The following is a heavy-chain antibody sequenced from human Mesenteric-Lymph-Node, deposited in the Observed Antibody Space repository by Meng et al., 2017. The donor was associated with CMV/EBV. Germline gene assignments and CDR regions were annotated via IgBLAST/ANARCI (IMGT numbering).Heavy chain of an antibody. D-gene: IGHD1-26*01. Sequence: GESLKISCAASGFTFSSYAMSWVRQAPGKGLVWVSRINSDGSTTSYADSVKGRFTISRDNAENTLYLQMSSLRAEDTAVYYCARVTGAVFDYWGQGTLVTVSS. J-gene: IGHJ4*02. V-gene: IGHV3-74*01. CDR1: GFTFSSYA. CDR2: INSDGSTT. CDR3: ARVTGAVFDY.